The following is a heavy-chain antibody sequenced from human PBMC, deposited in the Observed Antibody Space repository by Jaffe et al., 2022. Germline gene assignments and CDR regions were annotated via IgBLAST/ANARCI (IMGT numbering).Heavy chain of an antibody. Sequence: QVQLQESGPGLVKPSETLSLTCTVSGGSVSSDSYYWSWIRQPPGKGLEWIGYISYSGSTNYNPSLKSRVTISIDTSNNQFSLKLSSVTAADTAVYSCARELHNSFRFRYYYYYMDVWGRGTTVTVSS. CDR2: ISYSGST. CDR3: ARELHNSFRFRYYYYYMDV. J-gene: IGHJ6*03. D-gene: IGHD1-1*01. CDR1: GGSVSSDSYY. V-gene: IGHV4-61*01.